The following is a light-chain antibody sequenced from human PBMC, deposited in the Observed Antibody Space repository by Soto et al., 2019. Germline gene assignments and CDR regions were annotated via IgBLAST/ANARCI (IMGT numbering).Light chain of an antibody. CDR3: HQYGSSPWT. J-gene: IGKJ1*01. CDR2: GAS. V-gene: IGKV3-20*01. CDR1: QSVSSN. Sequence: MPPPHAPPSLSPGERTTLSCLASQSVSSNLAWYQQKPGQAPRLLIFGASIRATGLPDRFSGSGSGTDFTLTISRLEPEDFAVYFCHQYGSSPWTFGQGTKVDIK.